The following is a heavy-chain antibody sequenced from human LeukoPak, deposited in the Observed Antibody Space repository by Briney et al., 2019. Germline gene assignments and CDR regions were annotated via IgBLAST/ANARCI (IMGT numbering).Heavy chain of an antibody. Sequence: ASVKVSCKASGGTFSSYAISWVRQAPGQGLEWMGGIIPIFGTANYAHKFQGRVTITADEYTSTAYMELSSLRSEDTAVYYCASVSWFGELLSNWFDPWGQGTLVTVSS. D-gene: IGHD3-10*01. J-gene: IGHJ5*02. CDR2: IIPIFGTA. V-gene: IGHV1-69*13. CDR3: ASVSWFGELLSNWFDP. CDR1: GGTFSSYA.